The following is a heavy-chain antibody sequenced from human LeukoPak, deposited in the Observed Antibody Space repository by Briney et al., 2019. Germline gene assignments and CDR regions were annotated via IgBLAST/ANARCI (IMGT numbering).Heavy chain of an antibody. Sequence: GGSLRLSCAASGFTFSSYAMSWVRQAPGKGLECISGFSGSGGSTYYADSVKGRFTVSRDNSNNRLYLHMSGLTAADTAVYYCAKDRSIGTYYTFDHWGQGSLVTVSS. CDR1: GFTFSSYA. CDR2: FSGSGGST. J-gene: IGHJ4*02. CDR3: AKDRSIGTYYTFDH. D-gene: IGHD1-26*01. V-gene: IGHV3-23*01.